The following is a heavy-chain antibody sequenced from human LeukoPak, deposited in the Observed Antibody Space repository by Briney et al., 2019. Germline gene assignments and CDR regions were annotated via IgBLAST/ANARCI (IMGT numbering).Heavy chain of an antibody. CDR3: ARRGSRNWFDP. D-gene: IGHD3-16*01. Sequence: PSETLSLTCTVSGASISSSSYFWAWIRQPPGKGLEWMGTIYYSGSTDYNPSLKSRVTISVDTPKNQVSLRLSSVTAADTAVYFCARRGSRNWFDPWGQGTPVTVSS. V-gene: IGHV4-39*01. J-gene: IGHJ5*02. CDR2: IYYSGST. CDR1: GASISSSSYF.